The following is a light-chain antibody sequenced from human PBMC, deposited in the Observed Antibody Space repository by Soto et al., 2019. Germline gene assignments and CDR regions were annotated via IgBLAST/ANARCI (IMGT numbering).Light chain of an antibody. CDR2: EVS. J-gene: IGLJ1*01. V-gene: IGLV2-8*01. CDR1: SSDVGGYDY. CDR3: TSYAGNNNFCV. Sequence: QSALTQPPSASGSPGQSVTISCIGTSSDVGGYDYVSWYQQHPGKAPKLIISEVSKRPSGVPDRFSGSKSGNTASLTVSGLQAEDGADYYCTSYAGNNNFCVFGTGTKLTVL.